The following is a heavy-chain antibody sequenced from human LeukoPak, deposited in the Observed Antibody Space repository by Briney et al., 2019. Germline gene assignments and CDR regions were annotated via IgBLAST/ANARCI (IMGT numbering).Heavy chain of an antibody. D-gene: IGHD3-22*01. V-gene: IGHV1-2*02. CDR1: GYTFTGYY. CDR3: ARELTSYYYDSSGYRFDP. Sequence: ASVKVSCEASGYTFTGYYMHWVRQAPGQGLEWMGWINPNSGGTNYAQKFQGRVTMTRDTSISTAYMELSRLRSDDTAVYYCARELTSYYYDSSGYRFDPWGQGTLVTVSS. CDR2: INPNSGGT. J-gene: IGHJ5*02.